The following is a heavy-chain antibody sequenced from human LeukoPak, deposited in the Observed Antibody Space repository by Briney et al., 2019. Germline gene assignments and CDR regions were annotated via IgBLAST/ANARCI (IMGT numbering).Heavy chain of an antibody. CDR3: ARGVGLAGIAVAKRGDY. J-gene: IGHJ4*02. Sequence: GASVKVSCKASGYTFTGYYMHWVRQAPGQGLEWMGWINPNSGGTNYAQKFQGRVTMTRDTSISTAYMELSRLRFDDTAVYYCARGVGLAGIAVAKRGDYWGQGTLVTVSS. CDR1: GYTFTGYY. D-gene: IGHD6-19*01. V-gene: IGHV1-2*02. CDR2: INPNSGGT.